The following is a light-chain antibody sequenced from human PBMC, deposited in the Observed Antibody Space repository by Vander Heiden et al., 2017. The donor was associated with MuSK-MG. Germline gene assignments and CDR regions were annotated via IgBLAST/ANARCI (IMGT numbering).Light chain of an antibody. Sequence: DIQMTQSPSSVSASVGDKVTMTCRASQGISTWLAWSQQKPGKAPKLLIYDSSTLQSGVPSRFSGSGSGTEFTLTISSLQPEDFATYYCQQANRVPSLTFGGGTKVEIK. CDR2: DSS. V-gene: IGKV1-12*02. J-gene: IGKJ4*01. CDR1: QGISTW. CDR3: QQANRVPSLT.